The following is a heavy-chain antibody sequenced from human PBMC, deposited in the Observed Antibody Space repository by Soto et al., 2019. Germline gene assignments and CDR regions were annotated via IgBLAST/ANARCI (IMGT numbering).Heavy chain of an antibody. V-gene: IGHV4-39*01. D-gene: IGHD3-22*01. CDR1: GGSISSSSYY. J-gene: IGHJ3*02. CDR2: IYYSGST. Sequence: QLQLQESGPGLVKPSETLSLTCTVSGGSISSSSYYWGWIRQPPGKGLEWIGSIYYSGSTYYNPSLKSRVTISVDTSKNQFSLKLSSVTAADTAVYYCARSPSPDYDSSGYHDAFDIWGQGTMVTVSS. CDR3: ARSPSPDYDSSGYHDAFDI.